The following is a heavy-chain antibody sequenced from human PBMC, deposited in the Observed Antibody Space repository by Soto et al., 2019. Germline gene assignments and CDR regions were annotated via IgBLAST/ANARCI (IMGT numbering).Heavy chain of an antibody. CDR1: SASIISEQR. J-gene: IGHJ4*02. CDR2: IHHSGST. Sequence: QMQLQESGPGLVKPSETLSLTCAVSSASIISEQRWSWVRQPPGKGLEWIGEIHHSGSTNNNPSLESRVTMSVDKSKTQFSRNLNSVTAADTAVYYCARSFGWYAIDQWGQGTLVIVSS. CDR3: ARSFGWYAIDQ. D-gene: IGHD6-19*01. V-gene: IGHV4-4*02.